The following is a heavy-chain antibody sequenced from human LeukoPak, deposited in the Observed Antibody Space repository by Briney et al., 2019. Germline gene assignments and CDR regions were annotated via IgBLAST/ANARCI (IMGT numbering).Heavy chain of an antibody. Sequence: GASVKVSCKASGGTFSSYAMTWVRQAPGKGLEWVSTISDSGGSTYYADSVKGRFTISRDNSKNTLYLQMNSLRVEDTALYYCAKATGRWYSYNMDVWGQGTTVTVSS. CDR2: ISDSGGST. CDR3: AKATGRWYSYNMDV. J-gene: IGHJ6*02. V-gene: IGHV3-23*01. CDR1: GGTFSSYA. D-gene: IGHD4-23*01.